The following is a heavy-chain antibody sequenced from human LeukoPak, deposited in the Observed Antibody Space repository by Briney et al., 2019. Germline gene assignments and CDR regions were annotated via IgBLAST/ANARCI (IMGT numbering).Heavy chain of an antibody. CDR2: ISGSGGST. D-gene: IGHD3-16*01. CDR1: GFTFSSYA. Sequence: PGGSLRPSCAASGFTFSSYAMSWVRQAPGKGLEWVSAISGSGGSTYYADSVKGRFTISRDNSKNTLYLQMNSLRAEDTAVYYCAKDFGLGGIYANWFDPWGQGTLVTVSS. CDR3: AKDFGLGGIYANWFDP. J-gene: IGHJ5*02. V-gene: IGHV3-23*01.